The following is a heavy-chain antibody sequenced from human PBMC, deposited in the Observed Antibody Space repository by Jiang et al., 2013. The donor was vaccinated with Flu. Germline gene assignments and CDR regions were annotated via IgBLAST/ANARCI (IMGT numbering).Heavy chain of an antibody. CDR3: AKPRTSFYYYGMDV. V-gene: IGHV7-4-1*02. D-gene: IGHD2-2*01. J-gene: IGHJ6*02. Sequence: SVKVSCKASGYTFTSYAMNWVRQAPGQGLEWMGWINTNTGNPTYAQGFTGRFVFSLDTSVSTAYLQISSLKAEDTAVYYCAKPRTSFYYYGMDVWGQGTTVTVSS. CDR2: INTNTGNP. CDR1: GYTFTSYA.